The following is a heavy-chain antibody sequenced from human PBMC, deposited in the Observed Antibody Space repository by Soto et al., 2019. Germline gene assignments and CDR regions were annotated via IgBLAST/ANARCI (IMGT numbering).Heavy chain of an antibody. CDR3: ARYLSIGTNTCDYFEY. V-gene: IGHV3-48*03. Sequence: EVQLVESGGGLVQPGGSLRLSCAASGFTFSSYEMNWVRQAPGKGLEWVSYISSSSSTIYYADSVKGRFTISRDNAKNSLYLQMNSLRAEDTAVYYCARYLSIGTNTCDYFEYWGQGALVTVSS. CDR1: GFTFSSYE. J-gene: IGHJ4*02. CDR2: ISSSSSTI. D-gene: IGHD3-16*01.